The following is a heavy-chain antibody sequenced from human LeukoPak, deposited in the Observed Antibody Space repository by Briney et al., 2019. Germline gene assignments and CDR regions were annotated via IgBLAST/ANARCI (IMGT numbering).Heavy chain of an antibody. V-gene: IGHV3-7*01. CDR3: ATQSTTPDY. CDR1: GFTFSSYW. D-gene: IGHD2-2*01. Sequence: GGSLRLSCAASGFTFSSYWMSWVRQAPGKGPEWVANIKQDGSEKYYVDSVKGRFTIPRDNAKNSLYLQMNSLRAEDTAVYYCATQSTTPDYWGQGTLVTVSS. J-gene: IGHJ4*02. CDR2: IKQDGSEK.